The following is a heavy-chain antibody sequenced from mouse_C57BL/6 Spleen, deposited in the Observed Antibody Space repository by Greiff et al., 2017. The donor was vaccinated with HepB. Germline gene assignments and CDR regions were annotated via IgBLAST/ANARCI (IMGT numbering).Heavy chain of an antibody. CDR3: ARQKRYYGSSPGAMDY. CDR2: ISNLAYSI. D-gene: IGHD1-1*01. CDR1: GFTFSDYG. Sequence: EVKLMESGGGLVQPGGSLKLSCAASGFTFSDYGMAWVRQAPRKGPEWVAFISNLAYSIYYADTVTGRFTISRENAKNTLYREMSSLRSEDTAMYYCARQKRYYGSSPGAMDYWGQGTSVTVSS. V-gene: IGHV5-15*01. J-gene: IGHJ4*01.